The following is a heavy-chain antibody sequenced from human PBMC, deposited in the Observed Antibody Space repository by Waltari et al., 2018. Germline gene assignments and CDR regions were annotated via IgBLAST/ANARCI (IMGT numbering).Heavy chain of an antibody. CDR1: GESLINYY. CDR3: ARGSLGGNFLDF. J-gene: IGHJ4*02. Sequence: QVQLQQWGAGLLTPSETLPLTCVVYGESLINYYWTWIRQPPGKGLEWIGEIDHSGSANYNPSLKSRVSISIDTSKKQFFLKMRSVTAADTAVYYCARGSLGGNFLDFWGQGTLVTVSS. D-gene: IGHD6-6*01. V-gene: IGHV4-34*02. CDR2: IDHSGSA.